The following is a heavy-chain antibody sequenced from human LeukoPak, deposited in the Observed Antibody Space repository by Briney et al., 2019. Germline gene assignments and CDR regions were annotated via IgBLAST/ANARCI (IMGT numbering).Heavy chain of an antibody. Sequence: GGSLRLSGAASGFTCSSYWMNWARQARGKGLEWEASINHNGNVNYYVDSVKGRFTISRDNAKNSLYLQMSNLRAEDTAVYFCAGGGGLDVWGQGATVTVSS. J-gene: IGHJ6*02. CDR1: GFTCSSYW. CDR3: AGGGGLDV. D-gene: IGHD3-16*01. V-gene: IGHV3-7*03. CDR2: INHNGNVN.